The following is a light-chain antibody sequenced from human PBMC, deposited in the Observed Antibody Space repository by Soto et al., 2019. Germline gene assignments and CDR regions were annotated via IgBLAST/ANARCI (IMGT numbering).Light chain of an antibody. CDR1: QTVSNNY. CDR2: GAS. V-gene: IGKV3-20*01. Sequence: VLTQSPGTLSLSPGDRATLSCRASQTVSNNYLAWCQQKPGQAPRVIMYGASRRATGIPDRFSGGGSGTDFTLTISRLEPEDFAVYFCQQYSTSPPIPFGQGTR. CDR3: QQYSTSPPIP. J-gene: IGKJ5*01.